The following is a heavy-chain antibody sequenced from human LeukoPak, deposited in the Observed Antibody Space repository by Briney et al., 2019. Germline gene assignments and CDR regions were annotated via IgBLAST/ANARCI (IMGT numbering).Heavy chain of an antibody. J-gene: IGHJ6*02. D-gene: IGHD5-18*01. CDR2: ISYDGSNK. Sequence: PGGSLRLSCAASGFTFSSYAMHWVRQAPGKGLEWVAVISYDGSNKYYADSVKGRFTISRDNSKNTLYLQMNSLRAEDTAVYYCAGVDTAMVPYYYYGMDVWGQGTTVTVSS. CDR1: GFTFSSYA. V-gene: IGHV3-30*01. CDR3: AGVDTAMVPYYYYGMDV.